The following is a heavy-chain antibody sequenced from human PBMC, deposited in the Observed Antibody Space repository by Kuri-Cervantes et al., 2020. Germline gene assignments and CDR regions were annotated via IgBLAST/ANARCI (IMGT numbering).Heavy chain of an antibody. J-gene: IGHJ4*01. V-gene: IGHV3-33*01. CDR1: GFTFSSYG. CDR3: AREGSYYYDSSGYGDY. CDR2: IWYDGSNK. D-gene: IGHD3-22*01. Sequence: GESLKISCAASGFTFSSYGMHWVRQAPGKGPEWVAVIWYDGSNKYYADSVKGRFTISRDNSKNTLYLQMNSLRAEDTAVYYCAREGSYYYDSSGYGDYWGQGTRVTVSS.